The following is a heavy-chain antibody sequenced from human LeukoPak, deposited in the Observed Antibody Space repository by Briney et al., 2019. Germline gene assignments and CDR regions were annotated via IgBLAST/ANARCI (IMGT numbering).Heavy chain of an antibody. D-gene: IGHD3-22*01. J-gene: IGHJ4*02. CDR1: GFTFDDYA. CDR2: ISWNSGSI. CDR3: ARIGYYDSSGYYYGGYYFDY. V-gene: IGHV3-9*01. Sequence: GRSLRLSCAASGFTFDDYAMHWVRQAPGKGLEWASGISWNSGSIGYADSVKGRFTISRDNAKNSLYLQMNSLRAEDTAVYYCARIGYYDSSGYYYGGYYFDYWAREPWSPSPQ.